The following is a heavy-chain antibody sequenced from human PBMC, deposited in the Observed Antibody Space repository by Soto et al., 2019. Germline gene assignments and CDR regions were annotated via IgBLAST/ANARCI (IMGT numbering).Heavy chain of an antibody. CDR3: AKDTGDYVPHYFDY. CDR1: GFTFSSYG. V-gene: IGHV3-30*18. J-gene: IGHJ4*02. CDR2: ISYDGSNK. D-gene: IGHD4-17*01. Sequence: QVQLVESGGGVVQPRRSLRLSCAASGFTFSSYGMHWVRQAPGKGLEWVAVISYDGSNKYYADSVKGRFTISRDNSKNTLYLQMNSLRAEDTAVYYCAKDTGDYVPHYFDYWGQGTLVTVSS.